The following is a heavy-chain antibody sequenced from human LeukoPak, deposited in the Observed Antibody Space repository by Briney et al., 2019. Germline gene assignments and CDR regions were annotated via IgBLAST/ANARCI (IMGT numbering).Heavy chain of an antibody. V-gene: IGHV3-23*01. J-gene: IGHJ6*02. D-gene: IGHD1-14*01. CDR1: GFTFSSYA. CDR2: ISGSGGST. Sequence: GGSLRLSCATSGFTFSSYAMSWVRQAPGKGLEWVSAISGSGGSTYYADSVKGRFTISRDNSKNTLYLQMNSLRAEDTAVYYCARDFRKGLTQNHYYYGMDVWGQGTTVTVSS. CDR3: ARDFRKGLTQNHYYYGMDV.